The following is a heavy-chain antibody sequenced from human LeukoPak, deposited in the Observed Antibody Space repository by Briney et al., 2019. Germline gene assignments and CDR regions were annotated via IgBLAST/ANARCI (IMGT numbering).Heavy chain of an antibody. D-gene: IGHD5-12*01. CDR3: ARQPITLDYYDY. J-gene: IGHJ4*02. CDR2: IYYSGST. V-gene: IGHV4-39*01. Sequence: PSETLSLTCTVSGGSISGSSYYWGWIRQPPGKGLEWIGSIYYSGSTYYNPSLKSRVTISVDTSKNQFSLKLSSVTAADTAVYYCARQPITLDYYDYWGQGTLVTVSS. CDR1: GGSISGSSYY.